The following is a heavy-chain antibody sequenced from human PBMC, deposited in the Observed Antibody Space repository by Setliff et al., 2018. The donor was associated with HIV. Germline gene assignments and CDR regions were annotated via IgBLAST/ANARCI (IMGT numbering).Heavy chain of an antibody. CDR3: ARGLGNFVPDLIGYFDY. CDR2: IIPILGPA. CDR1: GGTFSSYA. D-gene: IGHD3-3*02. Sequence: GPPVKVSCKASGGTFSSYAISWVRQAPGQGLEWMGGIIPILGPANYAQKFQGRVTITAGEYTTTSYMELRNLRSEDTAIYYCARGLGNFVPDLIGYFDYWGQGTLVTVSS. V-gene: IGHV1-69*13. J-gene: IGHJ4*02.